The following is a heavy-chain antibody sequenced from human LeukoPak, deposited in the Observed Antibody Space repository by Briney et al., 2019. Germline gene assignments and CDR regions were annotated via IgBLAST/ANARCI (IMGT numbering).Heavy chain of an antibody. CDR1: GYTFTSYG. V-gene: IGHV1-18*01. Sequence: GASVKVSCKASGYTFTSYGISWVRQAPGQGLEWMGWISAYNGNTNYAQKLQGRVTMTTDTSTSTAYMELRSLRSDDTAVYYCARALIVRVSTGVKLAPPDYWGQGTLVTVSS. CDR2: ISAYNGNT. CDR3: ARALIVRVSTGVKLAPPDY. J-gene: IGHJ4*02. D-gene: IGHD2-8*01.